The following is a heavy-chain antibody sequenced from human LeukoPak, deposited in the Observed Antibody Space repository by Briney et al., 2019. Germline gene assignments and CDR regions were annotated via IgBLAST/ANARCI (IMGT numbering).Heavy chain of an antibody. J-gene: IGHJ5*02. CDR3: ARVRGIAAAGTGGWFDP. D-gene: IGHD6-13*01. CDR2: ISAYNGNT. CDR1: GYTFTSYG. V-gene: IGHV1-18*01. Sequence: ASVKVSCKASGYTFTSYGISWARQAPGQGLEWMGWISAYNGNTNYAQKLQGRVTMTTDTSTSTAYMELRSLRSDDTAVYYCARVRGIAAAGTGGWFDPWGQGTLVTVSS.